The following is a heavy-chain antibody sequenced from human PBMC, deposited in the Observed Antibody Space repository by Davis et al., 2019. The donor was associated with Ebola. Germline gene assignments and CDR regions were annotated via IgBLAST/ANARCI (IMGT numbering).Heavy chain of an antibody. CDR3: AKDRGYYDFWSGYNPYFDY. Sequence: PGGSLRLSCAASGFTFSSYWMSWVRQAPGKGLEWVANIKQDGSENYYVDSVKGRFTISRDNSKNTLCLQINSLRAEDTAVYYCAKDRGYYDFWSGYNPYFDYWGQGTLVTVSS. CDR1: GFTFSSYW. CDR2: IKQDGSEN. D-gene: IGHD3-3*01. V-gene: IGHV3-7*03. J-gene: IGHJ4*02.